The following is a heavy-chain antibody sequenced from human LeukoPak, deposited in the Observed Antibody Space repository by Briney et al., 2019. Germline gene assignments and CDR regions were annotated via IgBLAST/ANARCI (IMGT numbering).Heavy chain of an antibody. Sequence: GTSVKVSCKASGYTFTGYYMHWVRRAPGQGLEWMGWINPNSGGTNYAQKFQGRVTMTRDTSISTAYMELSRLRSDDTAVYYCARIDNWAYFDYWGQGTLVTVSS. D-gene: IGHD1-1*01. J-gene: IGHJ4*02. V-gene: IGHV1-2*02. CDR1: GYTFTGYY. CDR3: ARIDNWAYFDY. CDR2: INPNSGGT.